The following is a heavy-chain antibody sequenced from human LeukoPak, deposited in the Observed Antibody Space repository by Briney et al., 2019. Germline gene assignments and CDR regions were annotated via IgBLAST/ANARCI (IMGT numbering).Heavy chain of an antibody. V-gene: IGHV4-61*02. CDR1: GGSISSGSYY. Sequence: SETLSLTCTVSGGSISSGSYYWSWIRQPAGKGLEWIGRIYTSGSTNYNPSLKSRVTISVDTSKNQFSLKLSSVTAADTAVYYCASSSSSWYYYMDVWGKGTTVTISS. CDR2: IYTSGST. D-gene: IGHD6-13*01. J-gene: IGHJ6*03. CDR3: ASSSSSWYYYMDV.